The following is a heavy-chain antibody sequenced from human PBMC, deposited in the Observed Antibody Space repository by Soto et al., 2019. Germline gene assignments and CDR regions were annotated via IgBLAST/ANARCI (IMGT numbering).Heavy chain of an antibody. Sequence: GGSLRLSCAASGFTFSSYSMNWVRQAPGKGLEWVSSISSSSSYIYYADSVKGRFTISRDNAKNSLYLQMNSLRAEDTAVYYCARGHYCSGGSCYSGYYYYYMDVWGKRTTVTVSS. CDR1: GFTFSSYS. CDR3: ARGHYCSGGSCYSGYYYYYMDV. V-gene: IGHV3-21*01. J-gene: IGHJ6*03. CDR2: ISSSSSYI. D-gene: IGHD2-15*01.